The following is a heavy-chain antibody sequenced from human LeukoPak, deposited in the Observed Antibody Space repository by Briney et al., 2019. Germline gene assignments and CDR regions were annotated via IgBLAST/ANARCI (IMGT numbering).Heavy chain of an antibody. CDR3: ARDAVIRGGIDI. CDR2: IYWNGST. J-gene: IGHJ6*04. D-gene: IGHD2-21*01. Sequence: SETLSLTCTVSSGSISIYYWSWIRQPPGKGLEWIGNIYWNGSTNYNTSLKSRVTISVETSKNQFSLKLRSVTAADTAVYYCARDAVIRGGIDIWGKGTTVTVSS. V-gene: IGHV4-59*01. CDR1: SGSISIYY.